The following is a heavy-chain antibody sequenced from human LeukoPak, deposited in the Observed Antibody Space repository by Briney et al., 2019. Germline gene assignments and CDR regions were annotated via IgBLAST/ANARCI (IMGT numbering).Heavy chain of an antibody. CDR3: ARVEAAAGRGFDP. D-gene: IGHD6-13*01. V-gene: IGHV1-8*03. CDR1: GYTFTSYD. CDR2: MNPNSGNT. J-gene: IGHJ5*02. Sequence: ASVKVSCKASGYTFTSYDINWVRQATGQGLEWMGWMNPNSGNTGYARKFQGRVTITRNTSISTAYMELSSLRSEDTAVYYCARVEAAAGRGFDPWGQGTLVTVSS.